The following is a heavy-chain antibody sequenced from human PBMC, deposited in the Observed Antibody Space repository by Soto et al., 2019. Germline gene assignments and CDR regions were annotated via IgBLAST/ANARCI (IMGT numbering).Heavy chain of an antibody. V-gene: IGHV1-18*01. D-gene: IGHD3-22*01. Sequence: ASVKVSCKASGYTFTSYGISWVRQAPGQGLEWMGRISAYNGNTNYAQKLQGRVTMTTDTSTSTAYMELRSLRSDDTAVYYCARGGVTYYYDSSGYLDIWGQGTMVTVSS. CDR1: GYTFTSYG. CDR3: ARGGVTYYYDSSGYLDI. J-gene: IGHJ3*02. CDR2: ISAYNGNT.